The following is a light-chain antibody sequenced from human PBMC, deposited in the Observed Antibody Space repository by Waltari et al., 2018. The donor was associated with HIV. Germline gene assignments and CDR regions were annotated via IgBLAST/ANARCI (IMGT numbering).Light chain of an antibody. CDR1: SGRIASIY. V-gene: IGLV6-57*03. CDR3: QSYDDTYEAV. CDR2: KVD. J-gene: IGLJ2*01. Sequence: KFTLTQPLPVPESPGKTVTTPCTPSSGRIASIYVQWYQRRPGSAPTNIIDKVDEKPAGVSDQFSGSIDSSSNSASLTISGLKPEDEATYYCQSYDDTYEAVFGGSTKLTIL.